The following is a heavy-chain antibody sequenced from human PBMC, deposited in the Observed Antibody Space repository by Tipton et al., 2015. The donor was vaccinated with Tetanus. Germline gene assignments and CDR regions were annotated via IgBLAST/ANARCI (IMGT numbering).Heavy chain of an antibody. V-gene: IGHV4-59*12. J-gene: IGHJ4*02. CDR1: GGSMSTYY. D-gene: IGHD1-26*01. CDR2: VYYTGST. CDR3: ARGLPREPFYLDY. Sequence: LSLTCTVSGGSMSTYYWSWIRQPPGKGLEWIGYVYYTGSTDYNPSLKSRVTISVDTSKSQFSLRLTSVTAADTAVYFCARGLPREPFYLDYWGQGKQVAVSS.